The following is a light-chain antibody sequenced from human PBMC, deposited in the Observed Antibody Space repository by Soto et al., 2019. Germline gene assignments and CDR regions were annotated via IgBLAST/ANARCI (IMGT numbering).Light chain of an antibody. V-gene: IGKV3-15*01. J-gene: IGKJ2*01. CDR1: QSVSSN. Sequence: EIVLTQSPATLSVSPGERATLSCRASQSVSSNLAWYQQKPGQAPRLLIYGASTRATGIPARFSGSESGTEFTLSISSLQSEDFALYYCQQYNTWPPVFTVGQGTKVDIK. CDR3: QQYNTWPPVFT. CDR2: GAS.